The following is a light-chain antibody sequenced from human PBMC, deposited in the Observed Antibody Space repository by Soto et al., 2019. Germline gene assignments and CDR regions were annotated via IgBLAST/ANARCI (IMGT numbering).Light chain of an antibody. CDR3: GAWDDSLNGYV. CDR1: SSNIGSKS. J-gene: IGLJ1*01. CDR2: SNS. V-gene: IGLV1-44*01. Sequence: QSVLTQPPSASGTPGQWVTVSCSGSSSNIGSKSVNWYQQLPGTAPKLLIYSNSQRPSGVPDRFSGSKSGTSASLAISGLQSVDEADYYCGAWDDSLNGYVFGTGTKLTVL.